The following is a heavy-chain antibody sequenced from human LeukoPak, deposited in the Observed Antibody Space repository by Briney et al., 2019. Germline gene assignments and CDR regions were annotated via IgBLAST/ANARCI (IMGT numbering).Heavy chain of an antibody. V-gene: IGHV1-2*02. CDR1: GYTFSGHY. Sequence: GASVKVSCKASGYTFSGHYIHWVRQAPGQGLEYMGWINPRTGGTNSAQKLRDRVTMTRDTSITAAYMEISGLTSDDTAVYYCARAATSYSSTWYDYWGQGTLLTVSS. CDR3: ARAATSYSSTWYDY. D-gene: IGHD6-13*01. J-gene: IGHJ4*02. CDR2: INPRTGGT.